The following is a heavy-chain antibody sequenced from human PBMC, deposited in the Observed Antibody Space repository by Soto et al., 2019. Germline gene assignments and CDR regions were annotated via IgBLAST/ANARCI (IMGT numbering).Heavy chain of an antibody. CDR2: ITGSGGGT. CDR3: ARDIRVAGRTNYYDH. D-gene: IGHD6-19*01. CDR1: GFTFSIYA. V-gene: IGHV3-23*01. J-gene: IGHJ4*02. Sequence: GGYLRHSCEASGFTFSIYAMTWVRQAPGKGLEWVSYITGSGGGTYYADSVKGRFTSSRDNSKNTLFLQMNSLRAEDTAVYYCARDIRVAGRTNYYDHSVQGARVTV.